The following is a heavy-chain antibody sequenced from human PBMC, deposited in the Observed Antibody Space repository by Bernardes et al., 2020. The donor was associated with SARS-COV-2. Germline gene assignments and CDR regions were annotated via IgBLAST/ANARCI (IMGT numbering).Heavy chain of an antibody. CDR3: ARGRPPDI. V-gene: IGHV3-48*04. CDR2: ISRSGATI. CDR1: GFTFSIHS. Sequence: GGSLRLSCAASGFTFSIHSMVWVRQTPGKGLEWVSYISRSGATIYYADSVKGRFTISRDNAKNSLSLQMNSLRAEDTAVYYCARGRPPDIWGQGTMVTVSP. J-gene: IGHJ3*02.